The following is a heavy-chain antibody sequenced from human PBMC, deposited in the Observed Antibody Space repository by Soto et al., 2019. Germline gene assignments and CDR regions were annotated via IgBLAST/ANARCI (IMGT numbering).Heavy chain of an antibody. CDR1: GYAFTTYG. CDR2: ISAHNGNT. V-gene: IGHV1-18*01. CDR3: ARRRYGDY. Sequence: QVPLVQSXAXXXXXGASVKVSCKGSGYAFTTYGITWVRQAPGQGLEWMGWISAHNGNTNYAQKLQGRVTVTRDTSTSPAYMELRSLRSDDTAVYYCARRRYGDYWGQGALVTVSS. D-gene: IGHD1-1*01. J-gene: IGHJ4*02.